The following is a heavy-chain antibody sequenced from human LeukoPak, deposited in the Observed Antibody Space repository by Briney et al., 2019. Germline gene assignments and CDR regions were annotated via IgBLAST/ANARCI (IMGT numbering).Heavy chain of an antibody. CDR2: ISSSGSTI. CDR1: GFTFSSYE. Sequence: GGSLRLSCAASGFTFSSYEMNWVRQAPGKGLEGVSYISSSGSTIYYADSVKGRFTISRDNAKNSLYLQMNSLRAEDTAVYYCARSSELLWFGELWGAFDIWGQGTMVTVSS. V-gene: IGHV3-48*03. D-gene: IGHD3-10*01. CDR3: ARSSELLWFGELWGAFDI. J-gene: IGHJ3*02.